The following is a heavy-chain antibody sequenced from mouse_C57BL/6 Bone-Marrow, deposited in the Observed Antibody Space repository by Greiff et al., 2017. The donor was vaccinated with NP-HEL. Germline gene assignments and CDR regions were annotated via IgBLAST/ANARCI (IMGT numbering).Heavy chain of an antibody. CDR1: GFSLTSYA. D-gene: IGHD1-1*01. Sequence: VKLQESGPGLVAPSQSLSITCTVSGFSLTSYAISWVRQPPGKGLEWLGVIWPGGGTNYNSALKSRLSISKDNSKNQVFLKMNSLQTDDTARYYCARNEDYYGSIFDYWGQGTTLTVST. V-gene: IGHV2-9-1*01. CDR3: ARNEDYYGSIFDY. J-gene: IGHJ2*01. CDR2: IWPGGGT.